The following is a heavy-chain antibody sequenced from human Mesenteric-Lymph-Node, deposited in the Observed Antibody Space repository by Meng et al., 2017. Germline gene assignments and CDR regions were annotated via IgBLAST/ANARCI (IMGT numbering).Heavy chain of an antibody. D-gene: IGHD3-22*01. CDR3: AREWHSSGYYYFIFLDY. Sequence: LRLSCTVSGGSISSGSYYWSWIRQPAGKGLEWIGRIYTSGSTNYNPSLKSRVTISVDTSKNQFSLKLSSVTAADTAAYYCAREWHSSGYYYFIFLDYWGQGTLVTVSS. CDR2: IYTSGST. J-gene: IGHJ4*02. CDR1: GGSISSGSYY. V-gene: IGHV4-61*02.